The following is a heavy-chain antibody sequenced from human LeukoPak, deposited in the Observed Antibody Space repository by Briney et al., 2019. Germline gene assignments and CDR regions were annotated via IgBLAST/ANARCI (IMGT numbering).Heavy chain of an antibody. CDR3: ARLIYYYILTGYYNVEDAYYFDY. Sequence: SETLSLTCAVYGGSFSGYYWSWIRQPPGKGLEWIGGINHSGSTNYNPSLKSRVTISVDTSKNKFALKLSSVTAADTAVYYCARLIYYYILTGYYNVEDAYYFDYWGQGTLVTVSS. J-gene: IGHJ4*02. D-gene: IGHD3-9*01. CDR2: INHSGST. V-gene: IGHV4-34*01. CDR1: GGSFSGYY.